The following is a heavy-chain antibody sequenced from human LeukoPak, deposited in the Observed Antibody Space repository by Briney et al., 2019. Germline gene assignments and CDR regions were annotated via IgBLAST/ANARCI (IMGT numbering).Heavy chain of an antibody. CDR2: ISYDGSNK. V-gene: IGHV3-30*18. CDR3: AKDRGQWLVHRYYFDY. D-gene: IGHD6-19*01. J-gene: IGHJ4*02. CDR1: GFTFSSYG. Sequence: GGSLRLSCAASGFTFSSYGMHWVRQAPGKGLEWVAVISYDGSNKYYADSVKGRFTISRDNSKNTLYLQMNSLRAEDTAVYYCAKDRGQWLVHRYYFDYWGQGTLVTVSP.